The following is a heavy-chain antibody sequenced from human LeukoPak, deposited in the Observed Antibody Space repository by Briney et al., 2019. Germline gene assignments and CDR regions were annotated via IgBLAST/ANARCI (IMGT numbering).Heavy chain of an antibody. CDR3: ARGYYDSSGYEL. CDR1: GGSISSGSYY. D-gene: IGHD3-22*01. CDR2: IYTSGST. J-gene: IGHJ4*02. Sequence: SETLSLTCTVCGGSISSGSYYWSWIRQPAGKGLEWIGRIYTSGSTNYNPSLKSRVTISVDTSKNQFSLKLSSVAAADTAVYYCARGYYDSSGYELWGQGTLVTVSS. V-gene: IGHV4-61*02.